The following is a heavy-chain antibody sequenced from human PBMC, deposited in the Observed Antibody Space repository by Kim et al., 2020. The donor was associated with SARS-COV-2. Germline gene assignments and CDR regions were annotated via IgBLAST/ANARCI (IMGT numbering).Heavy chain of an antibody. J-gene: IGHJ4*02. CDR2: IYWDDDK. D-gene: IGHD3-10*01. CDR1: GFSLSTSGVG. Sequence: SAPTLVNPTQTLTLTCTFSGFSLSTSGVGVGWIRQPPGKALEWLALIYWDDDKRYSPSLKSRLTITKDTSKNQVVLTMTNMDSVDTATYYCAHSITMVRGIKEWFDYWGQGTLVTVSS. CDR3: AHSITMVRGIKEWFDY. V-gene: IGHV2-5*02.